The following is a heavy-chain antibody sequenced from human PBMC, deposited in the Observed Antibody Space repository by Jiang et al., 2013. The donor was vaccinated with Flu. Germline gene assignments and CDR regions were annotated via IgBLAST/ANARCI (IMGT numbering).Heavy chain of an antibody. D-gene: IGHD6-13*01. J-gene: IGHJ4*02. CDR3: ARVGAETFDY. V-gene: IGHV1-3*01. Sequence: TITRDTSASTAYMELSSLRSEDTAVYYCARVGAETFDYWGQGTLVTVSS.